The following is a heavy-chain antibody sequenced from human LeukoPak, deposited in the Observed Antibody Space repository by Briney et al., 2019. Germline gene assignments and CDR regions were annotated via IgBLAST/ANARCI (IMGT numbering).Heavy chain of an antibody. CDR3: ARVFSSIAAAVSPVYGMDV. CDR2: INPNSGGT. D-gene: IGHD6-13*01. J-gene: IGHJ6*02. Sequence: ASVKVSCKASGYTFTGYYMHWVRQAPGQGLEWMGWINPNSGGTNYAQKLQGRVTMTTDTSTSTAYMELRSLRSDDTAVYYCARVFSSIAAAVSPVYGMDVWGQGTTVTVSS. CDR1: GYTFTGYY. V-gene: IGHV1-2*02.